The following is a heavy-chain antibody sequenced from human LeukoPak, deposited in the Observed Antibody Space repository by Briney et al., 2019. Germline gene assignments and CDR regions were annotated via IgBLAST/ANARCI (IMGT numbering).Heavy chain of an antibody. D-gene: IGHD3-3*01. CDR2: IITNFGTT. CDR3: ARPRTYYDFWRGYPPFDY. J-gene: IGHJ4*02. CDR1: GGTFSSYA. V-gene: IGHV1-69*13. Sequence: SVKVSCKASGGTFSSYAISWVRQAPGQGLEWMGGIITNFGTTNYAQKYQGRVTITADESTSTVYMELSSLRSEDTAVYYCARPRTYYDFWRGYPPFDYWGQGTLVTVSS.